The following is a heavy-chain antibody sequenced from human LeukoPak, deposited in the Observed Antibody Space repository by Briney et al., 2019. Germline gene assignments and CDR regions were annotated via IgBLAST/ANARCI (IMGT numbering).Heavy chain of an antibody. D-gene: IGHD1-26*01. CDR2: IYYSGST. CDR1: GGSINNYY. J-gene: IGHJ4*02. Sequence: SETLSLTCTLSGGSINNYYWSWIRQPPGKGLEWIGYIYYSGSTNYNPSLKSRVTISVDTSKNQFSLKLSSVTAADTAVYYCARELSGSYYLDYWGQGTLVTVSS. V-gene: IGHV4-59*01. CDR3: ARELSGSYYLDY.